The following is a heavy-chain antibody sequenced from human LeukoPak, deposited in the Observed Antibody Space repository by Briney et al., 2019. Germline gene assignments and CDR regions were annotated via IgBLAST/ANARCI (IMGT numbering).Heavy chain of an antibody. V-gene: IGHV3-23*01. CDR1: GFVFRNYF. J-gene: IGHJ4*02. Sequence: PGGSLRLSCAASGFVFRNYFMSWVRQAPGKGLEWVSAISGSGGSTYYADSVKGRFTISRDNSKNTLYLQMNSLRAEDTAVYYCAKVSLPTVRGYDSSGYSPYYFDYWGQGTLVTVSS. CDR3: AKVSLPTVRGYDSSGYSPYYFDY. D-gene: IGHD3-22*01. CDR2: ISGSGGST.